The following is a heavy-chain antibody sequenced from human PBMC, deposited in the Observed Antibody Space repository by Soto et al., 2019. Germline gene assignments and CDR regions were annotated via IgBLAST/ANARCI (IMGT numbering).Heavy chain of an antibody. J-gene: IGHJ5*01. V-gene: IGHV6-1*01. Sequence: SQTLSLTCVISGDSVSSNSVAWNWIRQSPSRGLEWPGRTYYRSRWNTDFAPSVKSRITINPDTSKNQLSLQMNSVTPGDTAVYFCAREGSDSSGWFDSWGQGTLVTVSS. D-gene: IGHD6-19*01. CDR1: GDSVSSNSVA. CDR2: TYYRSRWNT. CDR3: AREGSDSSGWFDS.